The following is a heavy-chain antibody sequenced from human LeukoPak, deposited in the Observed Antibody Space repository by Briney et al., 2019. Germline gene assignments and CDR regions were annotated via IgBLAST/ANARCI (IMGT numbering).Heavy chain of an antibody. D-gene: IGHD1-26*01. J-gene: IGHJ6*03. CDR1: GFTFSSYS. V-gene: IGHV3-48*01. CDR2: ISSSSSTI. CDR3: AGDLGGAREWYYYYYMDV. Sequence: PGGSLRLSCAASGFTFSSYSMNWVRQAPGKGLEWVSYISSSSSTIYYADSVKGRFTISRDNAKNSLYLQMNSLRAEDTAVYYCAGDLGGAREWYYYYYMDVWGKGTTVTVSS.